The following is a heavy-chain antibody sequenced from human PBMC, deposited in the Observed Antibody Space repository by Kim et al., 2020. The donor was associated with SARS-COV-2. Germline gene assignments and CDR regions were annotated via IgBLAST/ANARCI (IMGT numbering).Heavy chain of an antibody. D-gene: IGHD5-12*01. CDR2: INYSGST. J-gene: IGHJ4*02. CDR1: GGSISSYY. CDR3: ARENSGYEYYFDY. V-gene: IGHV4-59*01. Sequence: SETLSLTCTVSGGSISSYYWSWIRQPPGKGLEWVGYINYSGSTNYNPTLKSRVTISVDTSKNQFSLKLSSVTAADTAVYYCARENSGYEYYFDYWGQGTLVTVSS.